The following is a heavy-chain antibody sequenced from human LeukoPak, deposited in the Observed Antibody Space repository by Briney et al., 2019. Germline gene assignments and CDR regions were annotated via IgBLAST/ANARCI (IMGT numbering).Heavy chain of an antibody. J-gene: IGHJ6*02. CDR2: INHSGST. CDR3: ARGTKAVPYYYYGMDV. Sequence: SETLSLTCAVYGGSFSGYYWSWIRQPPGKGLEWIGEINHSGSTNYNPSLKSRVTISVDTSKNQFSLKLSSVTAADTAVYYCARGTKAVPYYYYGMDVWGLGTTVTVSS. D-gene: IGHD3-10*02. CDR1: GGSFSGYY. V-gene: IGHV4-34*01.